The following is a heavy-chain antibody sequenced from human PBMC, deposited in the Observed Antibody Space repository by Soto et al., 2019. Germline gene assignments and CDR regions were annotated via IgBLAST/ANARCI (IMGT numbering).Heavy chain of an antibody. Sequence: QVQLVESGGGVVQPGRSLRLSCVGSAFTFSDYAIHWVRQAPGKGLDWVAAISYDGSGTYYADSVKGRFTISRDNSKNTLYLQMNSLTVEDTAVYYCARDARIGTDWYFHLWGRGTLVTVSS. CDR2: ISYDGSGT. V-gene: IGHV3-30-3*01. J-gene: IGHJ2*01. CDR3: ARDARIGTDWYFHL. D-gene: IGHD1-26*01. CDR1: AFTFSDYA.